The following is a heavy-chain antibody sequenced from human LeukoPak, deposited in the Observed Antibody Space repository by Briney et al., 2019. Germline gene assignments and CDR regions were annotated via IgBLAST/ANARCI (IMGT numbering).Heavy chain of an antibody. D-gene: IGHD6-19*01. J-gene: IGHJ4*02. CDR2: IKPNGGGT. V-gene: IGHV1-2*02. CDR1: VYTFICYY. CDR3: TRSSAWAGGDY. Sequence: GASVTVSFTASVYTFICYYMNWVRQAPGQGLEWMAWIKPNGGGTNSAQKLQGRVILTRDTSIDTAYMEVSSLRSDDTAVYYCTRSSAWAGGDYWGQGTLVTVSS.